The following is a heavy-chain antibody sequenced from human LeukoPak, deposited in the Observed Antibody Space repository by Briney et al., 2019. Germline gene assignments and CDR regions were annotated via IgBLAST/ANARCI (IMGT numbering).Heavy chain of an antibody. D-gene: IGHD3-10*01. CDR2: IIPVVGTA. J-gene: IGHJ5*02. CDR1: GGTFNSHV. CDR3: ARGYYYGSESYWHTKWFDP. V-gene: IGHV1-69*05. Sequence: GASVKVSCKASGGTFNSHVISWVRQAPGQGLEWMGGIIPVVGTANYEQKLQGRVTITTDDSTTTAYMEMSSLRSEDTAVYYCARGYYYGSESYWHTKWFDPWGQGTLVTVSS.